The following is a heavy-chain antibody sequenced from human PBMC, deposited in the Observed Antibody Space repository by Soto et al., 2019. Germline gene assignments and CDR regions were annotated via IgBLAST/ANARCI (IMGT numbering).Heavy chain of an antibody. J-gene: IGHJ5*02. Sequence: PSETLSLTCTVSGGSISSGDYYWSWIRQHPGKGLEWIGYIYYSGSTYYNPSLKSRVTISVDTSKNQFSLKLSSVTAADTAVYYCARGSPIAAARGSWFDPWGQG. CDR1: GGSISSGDYY. V-gene: IGHV4-31*03. CDR2: IYYSGST. D-gene: IGHD6-13*01. CDR3: ARGSPIAAARGSWFDP.